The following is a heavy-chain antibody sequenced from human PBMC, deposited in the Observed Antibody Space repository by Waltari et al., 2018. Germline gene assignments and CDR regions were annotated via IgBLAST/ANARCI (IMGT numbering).Heavy chain of an antibody. V-gene: IGHV3-30-3*01. D-gene: IGHD3-3*01. CDR3: ARGRFLEWFEDYFDY. CDR2: ISYDGSNK. CDR1: GFTFSSYA. Sequence: QVQLVESGGGVVQPGRSLRLSCAASGFTFSSYAMPWVRQAPGKGLEWVAVISYDGSNKYYADSVKGRFTISRDNSKNTLYLQMNSLRAEDTAVYYCARGRFLEWFEDYFDYWGQGTLVTVSS. J-gene: IGHJ4*02.